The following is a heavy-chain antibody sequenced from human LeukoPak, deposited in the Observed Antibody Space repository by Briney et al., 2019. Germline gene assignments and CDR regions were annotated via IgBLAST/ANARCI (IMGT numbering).Heavy chain of an antibody. CDR3: ARIQSAYSYGYDPFDY. D-gene: IGHD5-18*01. J-gene: IGHJ4*02. CDR2: TSSSSSYI. CDR1: GFTFSSYS. Sequence: PGGSLRLSCAASGFTFSSYSMNWVRQAPGKGLEWVSCTSSSSSYIYYADSVKGRLTISRDNAKNSLYLQMNSLRAEDTAMYYCARIQSAYSYGYDPFDYWGQGTLVTVSS. V-gene: IGHV3-21*01.